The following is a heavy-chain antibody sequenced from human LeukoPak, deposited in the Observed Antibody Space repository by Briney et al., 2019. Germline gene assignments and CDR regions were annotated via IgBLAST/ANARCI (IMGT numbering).Heavy chain of an antibody. Sequence: PGGSLRLSCVVSGFTFSNYRMHWVRQAPGKGLVWVSGINTDGSTTTYADSVKGRFTISRDNAKNTLYLQMNSLRAEDTAVYYCARLTATGTNYWGQGTLVTVSS. CDR1: GFTFSNYR. V-gene: IGHV3-74*03. CDR3: ARLTATGTNY. J-gene: IGHJ4*02. D-gene: IGHD1-7*01. CDR2: INTDGSTT.